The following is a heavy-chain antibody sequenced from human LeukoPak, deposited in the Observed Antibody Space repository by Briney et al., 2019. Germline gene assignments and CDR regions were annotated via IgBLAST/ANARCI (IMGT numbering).Heavy chain of an antibody. CDR3: ATIPRGGAPFPILYFQH. CDR2: FDPEDGET. Sequence: ASVKVSCKASGYTFTSYYMHWVRQAPGKGLEWMGGFDPEDGETIYAQKFQGRVTMIEDTSTDTAYMELSSLRSEDTAVYYCATIPRGGAPFPILYFQHWGQGTLVTVSS. D-gene: IGHD1-26*01. J-gene: IGHJ1*01. CDR1: GYTFTSYY. V-gene: IGHV1-24*01.